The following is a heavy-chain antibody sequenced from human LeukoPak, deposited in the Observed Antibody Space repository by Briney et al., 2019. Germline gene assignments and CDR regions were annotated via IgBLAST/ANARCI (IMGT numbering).Heavy chain of an antibody. Sequence: GGSLRLSCAASGFTLSSYAMSWVRQAPGKGLEWVSAISGSGGSTYYADSVKGRFTISRDNSKNTLYLQMNSLRAEDTAVYYCAKAYVVGIAAAGYYYMDVWGKGTTVTVSS. V-gene: IGHV3-23*01. D-gene: IGHD6-13*01. CDR2: ISGSGGST. CDR3: AKAYVVGIAAAGYYYMDV. CDR1: GFTLSSYA. J-gene: IGHJ6*03.